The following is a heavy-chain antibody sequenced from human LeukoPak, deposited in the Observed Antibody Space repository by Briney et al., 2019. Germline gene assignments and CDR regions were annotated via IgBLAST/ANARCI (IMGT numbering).Heavy chain of an antibody. J-gene: IGHJ4*02. CDR2: IYYTGST. V-gene: IGHV4-59*01. D-gene: IGHD3-22*01. Sequence: PSETLSLTCTVSGDSISIYYWSWTRQPPGKGLEWIGYIYYTGSTTYNPSLKSRLTISIDTSKNQFSLNLISLTAADTAVYYCARGRGDSRGTSFDSWGQGTLVTVSS. CDR3: ARGRGDSRGTSFDS. CDR1: GDSISIYY.